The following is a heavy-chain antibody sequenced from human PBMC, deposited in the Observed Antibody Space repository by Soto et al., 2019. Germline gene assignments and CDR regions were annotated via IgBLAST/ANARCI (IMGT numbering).Heavy chain of an antibody. V-gene: IGHV1-8*01. D-gene: IGHD7-27*01. CDR2: MNPNSGDT. J-gene: IGHJ4*02. CDR1: GYTFTSYD. Sequence: QVQLVQSGAEVKKPGASVKVSCKAAGYTFTSYDINWMRQATGQGLEWMGWMNPNSGDTGYAQKFQGRVTMTRDTSIITAFMELSSLRSEDTAVYYCARGPRNWGVDYWGQGTPVTVSS. CDR3: ARGPRNWGVDY.